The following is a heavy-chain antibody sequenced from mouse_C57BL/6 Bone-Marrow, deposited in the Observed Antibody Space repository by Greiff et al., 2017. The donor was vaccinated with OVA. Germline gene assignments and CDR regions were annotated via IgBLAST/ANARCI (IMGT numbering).Heavy chain of an antibody. D-gene: IGHD4-1*01. CDR3: AGTGKEGFDY. J-gene: IGHJ2*01. V-gene: IGHV1-66*01. CDR1: GYSFTSYY. Sequence: QVQLKESGPELVKPGASVKISCKASGYSFTSYYIHWVKQRPGQGLEWIGWIYPGSGNTKYNEKFKGKATLTADTSSSTAYMQLSSLTSEDSAVYYCAGTGKEGFDYWGQGTTLTVSS. CDR2: IYPGSGNT.